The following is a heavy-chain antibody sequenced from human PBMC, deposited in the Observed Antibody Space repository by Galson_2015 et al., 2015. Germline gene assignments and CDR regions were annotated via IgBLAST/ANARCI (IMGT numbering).Heavy chain of an antibody. CDR2: ITSSGSYI. Sequence: SLRLSCAASGFTFSSYAMNWVRQVPGQGLEWVSSITSSGSYIFYAESVRGRFTISRDNAKNSLYLEMNSLRAEDTAVYYCARVQSSTVGYYMDVWGKGTTVTGSS. V-gene: IGHV3-21*01. D-gene: IGHD6-13*01. CDR1: GFTFSSYA. J-gene: IGHJ6*03. CDR3: ARVQSSTVGYYMDV.